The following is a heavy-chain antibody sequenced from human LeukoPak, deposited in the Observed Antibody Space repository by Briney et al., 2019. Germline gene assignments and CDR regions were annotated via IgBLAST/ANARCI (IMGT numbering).Heavy chain of an antibody. CDR2: IYTSGST. D-gene: IGHD5-18*01. Sequence: SETLSLTCTVSGVSISSYYWTWIRQSAGKGREWVGRIYTSGSTYYNPSLKSRVSMSVDTSKNQFSLKLSSVTAADTAVYYCARGRYSYGPQNYDYMDVWGKGTTVTISS. CDR1: GVSISSYY. CDR3: ARGRYSYGPQNYDYMDV. J-gene: IGHJ6*03. V-gene: IGHV4-4*07.